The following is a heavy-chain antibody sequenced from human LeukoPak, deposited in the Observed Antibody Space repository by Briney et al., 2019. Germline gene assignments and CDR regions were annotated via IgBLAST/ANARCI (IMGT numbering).Heavy chain of an antibody. CDR1: GYTFSTYG. D-gene: IGHD1-26*01. CDR3: ASWSGSLFDY. Sequence: SVKVSCKASGYTFSTYGISWVRQAPGQGLEWMGGIIPIFGTANYAQKFQGRVTITADESTSTAYMELSSLRSEDTAVYYCASWSGSLFDYWGQGTLVTVSS. V-gene: IGHV1-69*13. CDR2: IIPIFGTA. J-gene: IGHJ4*02.